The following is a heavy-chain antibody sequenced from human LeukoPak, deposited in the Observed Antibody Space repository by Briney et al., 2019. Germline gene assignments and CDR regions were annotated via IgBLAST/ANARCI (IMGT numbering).Heavy chain of an antibody. J-gene: IGHJ4*02. Sequence: TLSLTCAVSGGSISSGGLSWSWIRQPPGKGPEWIGYIYHSGSTYYNPSLKSRVTISVDRSKNQFSLKLTSVTAADTAVYYCASGGYSSSWSPFDYWGQGTLVTVSS. D-gene: IGHD6-13*01. CDR1: GGSISSGGLS. CDR2: IYHSGST. V-gene: IGHV4-30-2*01. CDR3: ASGGYSSSWSPFDY.